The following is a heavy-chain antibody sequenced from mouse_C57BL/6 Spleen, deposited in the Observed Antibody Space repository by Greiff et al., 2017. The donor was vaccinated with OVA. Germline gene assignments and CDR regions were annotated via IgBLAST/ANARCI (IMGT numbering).Heavy chain of an antibody. CDR3: ASAATVVAHWYFDV. D-gene: IGHD1-1*01. V-gene: IGHV1-85*01. J-gene: IGHJ1*03. Sequence: VQLQESGPELVKPGASVKLSCKASGYTFTSYDINWVKQRPGQGLEWIGWIYPRDGSTKYNEKFKGKATLTVDTSSSTAYMELHSLTSEDSAVYVCASAATVVAHWYFDVWGTGTTVTVSS. CDR2: IYPRDGST. CDR1: GYTFTSYD.